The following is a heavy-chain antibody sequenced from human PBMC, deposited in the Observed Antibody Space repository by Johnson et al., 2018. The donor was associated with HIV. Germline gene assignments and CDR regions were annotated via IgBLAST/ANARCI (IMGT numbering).Heavy chain of an antibody. J-gene: IGHJ3*02. D-gene: IGHD2-15*01. CDR1: GFPFSSYG. CDR2: IYSGGST. CDR3: AKLIIVVVPSQTSPGRTFDI. V-gene: IGHV3-NL1*01. Sequence: QMQLVESGGGVVQPGGSLRLSCAASGFPFSSYGMHWVRQAPGKGLEWVSVIYSGGSTYYADSVKGRFTISRDNSKNTLYLQMNSLRAEDTAVYYCAKLIIVVVPSQTSPGRTFDIWGQGTMVTVSA.